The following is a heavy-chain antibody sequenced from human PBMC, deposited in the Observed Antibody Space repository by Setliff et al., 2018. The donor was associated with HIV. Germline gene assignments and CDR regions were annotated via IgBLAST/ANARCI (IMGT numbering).Heavy chain of an antibody. CDR3: GRCPVLLWFGKISGVDWFDP. Sequence: SETLSLTCTVSGATISAGNHFWGWVRQPPGKTLQWLGHVAADGSTNYHPSLRSRVTITVDASKNHYSLKLSSATAEDTAVYYCGRCPVLLWFGKISGVDWFDPWGQGTLVTVSS. D-gene: IGHD3-10*01. V-gene: IGHV4-61*03. CDR2: VAADGST. CDR1: GATISAGNHF. J-gene: IGHJ5*02.